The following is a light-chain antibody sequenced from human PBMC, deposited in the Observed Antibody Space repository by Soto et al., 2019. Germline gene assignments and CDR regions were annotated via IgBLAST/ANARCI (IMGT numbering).Light chain of an antibody. V-gene: IGKV3-20*01. J-gene: IGKJ2*01. CDR3: QQYGSSPYT. CDR1: QRVSSSH. CDR2: GAS. Sequence: EIVLTQSPGTLSLSPGERATLSCRASQRVSSSHLAWYQQKPGQTPKLLIYGASTRATGIPDRFSGSGSGTDFTLTINRLEPEDFAVYYCQQYGSSPYTFGQGTKLEIK.